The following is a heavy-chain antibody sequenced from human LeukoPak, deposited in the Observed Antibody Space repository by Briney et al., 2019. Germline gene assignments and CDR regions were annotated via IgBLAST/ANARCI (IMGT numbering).Heavy chain of an antibody. CDR2: IWYDGSNK. CDR1: GFTFSSYS. V-gene: IGHV3-30*02. CDR3: AKDMDGGAFDY. Sequence: PGGSLRLSCAASGFTFSSYSMNWVRQAPGKGLEWVAVIWYDGSNKYYADSVKGRFTISRDNSKNTLYLQMNSLRAEDTAVYYCAKDMDGGAFDYWGQGTLVTVSS. D-gene: IGHD4-23*01. J-gene: IGHJ4*02.